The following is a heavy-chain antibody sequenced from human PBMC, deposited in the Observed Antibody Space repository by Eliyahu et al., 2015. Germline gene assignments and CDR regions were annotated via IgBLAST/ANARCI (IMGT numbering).Heavy chain of an antibody. CDR2: IRRKTYGGTT. V-gene: IGHV3-49*03. Sequence: EVQLVESGGGLGQPGRSLRLSCTTSGLPFGDYAVXWFXXXPGKGLEWVGLIRRKTYGGTTEYAASVKGRFTISRDDSKSIAYLQMNSLKTEDTAVYYCTRVHSSGYYDSSGYYTWDYFDYWGQGTLVTVSS. CDR1: GLPFGDYA. J-gene: IGHJ4*02. CDR3: TRVHSSGYYDSSGYYTWDYFDY. D-gene: IGHD3-22*01.